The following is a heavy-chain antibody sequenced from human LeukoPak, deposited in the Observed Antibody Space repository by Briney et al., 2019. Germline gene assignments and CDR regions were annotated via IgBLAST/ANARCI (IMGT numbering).Heavy chain of an antibody. CDR3: ARDQDHYFDY. V-gene: IGHV3-23*01. Sequence: GGSLRLSCAASGFTFSSYDMSWVRQAPGKGLEWVSGISGSGGSTYYADSVKGRFTISRDNSKNTLYLQMNSLSAEDTAVYYCARDQDHYFDYWGQGTLVTVSS. CDR2: ISGSGGST. CDR1: GFTFSSYD. J-gene: IGHJ4*02.